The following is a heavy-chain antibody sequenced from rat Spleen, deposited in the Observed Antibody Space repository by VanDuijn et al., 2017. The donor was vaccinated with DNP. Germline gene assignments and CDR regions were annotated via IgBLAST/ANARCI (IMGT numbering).Heavy chain of an antibody. J-gene: IGHJ3*01. CDR2: ISIGGGNT. V-gene: IGHV5S11*01. CDR1: GFTFSNYY. CDR3: ARHELITLAARTGWFAY. D-gene: IGHD1-2*01. Sequence: EVQLVESGGGLVQPGRSMKLSCAASGFTFSNYYMAWVRQAPTKGLEWVASISIGGGNTYYRDSVKGRFTISRDNAKSTLYLQMDSLRSEEAATYYWARHELITLAARTGWFAYWGQGTLVTVSS.